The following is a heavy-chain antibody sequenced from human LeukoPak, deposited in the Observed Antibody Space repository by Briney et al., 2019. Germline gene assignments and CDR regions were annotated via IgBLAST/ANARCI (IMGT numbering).Heavy chain of an antibody. V-gene: IGHV3-23*01. J-gene: IGHJ4*02. CDR1: GCTFSSYA. D-gene: IGHD3-10*01. Sequence: PGGSLRLSCAASGCTFSSYAMSGVRQAPGKGLEWVSGICVIVGSTYYADPVRGRFTLSRANPKTTLYLQMNSLRAEATAVYSCANGGFSGAFGYWGQGTLVTVSS. CDR3: ANGGFSGAFGY. CDR2: ICVIVGST.